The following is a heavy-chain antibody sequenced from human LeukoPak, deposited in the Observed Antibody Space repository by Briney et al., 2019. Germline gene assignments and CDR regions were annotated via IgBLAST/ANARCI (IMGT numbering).Heavy chain of an antibody. CDR3: AKSFRYCSGGNCLFDY. Sequence: NRGESLKISCKGSGYSFTSYWIGWVRQMPGKGLEWMGIIYPGDSDTRYSPSFQGQVTISADKSISTAYLQWSSLKASDTAMYYCAKSFRYCSGGNCLFDYWGQGTLVTVSS. J-gene: IGHJ4*02. D-gene: IGHD2-15*01. CDR2: IYPGDSDT. CDR1: GYSFTSYW. V-gene: IGHV5-51*01.